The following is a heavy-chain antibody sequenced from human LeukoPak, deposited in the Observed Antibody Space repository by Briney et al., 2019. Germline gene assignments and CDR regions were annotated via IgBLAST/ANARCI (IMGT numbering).Heavy chain of an antibody. CDR3: ATDRVHWFDY. D-gene: IGHD1-1*01. CDR2: ISHSAHGI. V-gene: IGHV3-23*01. Sequence: GGSLRLSRTASGFTFSDYAMNWIRQALGKGLEWVSTISHSAHGIFYTDSVKGRFTISRDNSNNTVYLQMNSLRAEDTALYYCATDRVHWFDYWGQGTLVTVSS. CDR1: GFTFSDYA. J-gene: IGHJ4*02.